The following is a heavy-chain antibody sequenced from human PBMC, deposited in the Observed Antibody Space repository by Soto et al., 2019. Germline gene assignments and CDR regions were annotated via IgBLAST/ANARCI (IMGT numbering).Heavy chain of an antibody. Sequence: GGSLRLSCAASGFTFSGSAMHWVRQASGKGLEWVGRIRSKANGYATAYAASVKGRFTISRDDSKNTAYLQMNSLKTEDTAVYYCAKRYCSGNCRGALDYWGQGTLVTVSS. V-gene: IGHV3-73*01. CDR2: IRSKANGYAT. D-gene: IGHD2-15*01. CDR1: GFTFSGSA. J-gene: IGHJ4*02. CDR3: AKRYCSGNCRGALDY.